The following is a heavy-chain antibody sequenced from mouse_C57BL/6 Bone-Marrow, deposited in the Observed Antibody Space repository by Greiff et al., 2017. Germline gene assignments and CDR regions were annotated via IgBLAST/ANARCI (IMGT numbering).Heavy chain of an antibody. CDR2: INPSSGYT. D-gene: IGHD1-1*01. CDR1: GYTFTSYT. CDR3: ARGVTVGD. Sequence: VQLKESGAELARPGASVKMSCKASGYTFTSYTMHWVKQRPGQGLEWIGYINPSSGYTKYNQKFKDKATLTADKSSSTAYMQLSSLTSEDSAVYYCARGVTVGDWGTGTTVTVSS. J-gene: IGHJ1*03. V-gene: IGHV1-4*01.